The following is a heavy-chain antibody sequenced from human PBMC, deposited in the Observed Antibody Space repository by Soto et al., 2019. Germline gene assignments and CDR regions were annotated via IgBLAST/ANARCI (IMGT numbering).Heavy chain of an antibody. J-gene: IGHJ6*02. CDR2: ISYDGSNK. V-gene: IGHV3-30-3*01. Sequence: QVQLVESGGGVVQSGRSLRLSCAASGFTLSSYAMHWDRQAPGKGLEWVAVISYDGSNKYYADSVKGRFTISRDNSKNTLYLQMNSLRAEDTAVFYCARDSFPTTTKGRGVYLYYGVDVWGQGTTVSVSS. CDR1: GFTLSSYA. D-gene: IGHD4-4*01. CDR3: ARDSFPTTTKGRGVYLYYGVDV.